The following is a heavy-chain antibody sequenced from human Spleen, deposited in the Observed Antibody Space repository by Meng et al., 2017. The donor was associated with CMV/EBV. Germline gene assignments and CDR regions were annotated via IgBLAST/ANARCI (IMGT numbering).Heavy chain of an antibody. J-gene: IGHJ6*02. Sequence: ASVKVSCKTSGYTFTMHYVHWVRQAPGQGLEWMGLINPIGGSTSYAQKFQGRVTLTRDTSANTLYMELSSLRSEDTAVYYCARHKDIVVVPAAIPRDRAYYYYGLDVWGQGTTVTVSS. CDR2: INPIGGST. V-gene: IGHV1-46*01. CDR3: ARHKDIVVVPAAIPRDRAYYYYGLDV. D-gene: IGHD2-2*02. CDR1: GYTFTMHY.